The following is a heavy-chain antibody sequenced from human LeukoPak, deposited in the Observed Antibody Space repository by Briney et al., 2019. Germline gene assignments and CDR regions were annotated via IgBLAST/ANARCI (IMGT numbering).Heavy chain of an antibody. CDR2: ISWDGGST. CDR1: GFTFDDYT. J-gene: IGHJ4*02. CDR3: AKEGTNGVCLDY. D-gene: IGHD2-8*01. V-gene: IGHV3-43*01. Sequence: TGGSLRLSCAASGFTFDDYTMHWVRQAPGKGLEWVSLISWDGGSTYYADSVKGRFTISRDNSKNSLYLQMNSLRTEDTALYYCAKEGTNGVCLDYWGQGTLVTVSS.